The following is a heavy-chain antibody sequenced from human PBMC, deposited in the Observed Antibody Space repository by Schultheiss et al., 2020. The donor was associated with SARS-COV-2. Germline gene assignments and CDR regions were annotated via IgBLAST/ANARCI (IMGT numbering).Heavy chain of an antibody. CDR3: ARARIAAREPLWGRFDP. CDR1: GFIFSSYA. CDR2: ISYDGSNK. Sequence: GGSLRLSCAASGFIFSSYAMHWVRQAPGKGLEWVAVISYDGSNKYYADSVKGRFTISRDNSKNTLYLQMNSLRAEDTAVYYCARARIAAREPLWGRFDPWGQGTLVTVSS. V-gene: IGHV3-30*04. D-gene: IGHD6-6*01. J-gene: IGHJ5*02.